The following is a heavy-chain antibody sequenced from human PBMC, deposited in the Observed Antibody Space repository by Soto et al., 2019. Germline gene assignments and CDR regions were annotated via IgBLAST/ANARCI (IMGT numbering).Heavy chain of an antibody. CDR2: IKQAGSEK. CDR3: ARDIKSQRLYYSDSSGYSGGFVY. CDR1: GFTLSSYW. D-gene: IGHD3-22*01. V-gene: IGHV3-7*03. Sequence: GVSLRRSGAASGFTLSSYWMSWVRQAPGKGLEWVANIKQAGSEKYYVDSVKGRFTISRDNAKNSLYLQINSLRAEDTAVYYCARDIKSQRLYYSDSSGYSGGFVYWSQGTLVTVS. J-gene: IGHJ4*02.